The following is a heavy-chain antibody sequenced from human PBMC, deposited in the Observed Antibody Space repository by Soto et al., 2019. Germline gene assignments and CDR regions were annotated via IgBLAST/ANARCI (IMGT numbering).Heavy chain of an antibody. V-gene: IGHV3-7*03. CDR3: ARDHLILPAHDFFYRSDV. D-gene: IGHD2-21*02. CDR1: GFTLSMYS. CDR2: IPQDGSDG. J-gene: IGHJ6*02. Sequence: DVQLKESGGGLVQPGQSLRLSCEVSGFTLSMYSMTWVRQAPGKGLEWVAKIPQDGSDGHYLDSVKGRFTISRDNAKNSVYLQMNSLRADDTAVYYCARDHLILPAHDFFYRSDVWGQGAKVTVSS.